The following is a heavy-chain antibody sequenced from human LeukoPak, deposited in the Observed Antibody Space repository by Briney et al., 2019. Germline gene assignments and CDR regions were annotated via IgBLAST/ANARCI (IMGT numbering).Heavy chain of an antibody. D-gene: IGHD2-15*01. Sequence: GGSLTLSCAASALTVSSNYMSWVRQAPGKGLEWVSIIYSGGRAYYAAFLKGRFTTPKDNSKNTVYLQMNSLRPEDTALYYCARAIQSDLLKGYFDDWGRGTPVTASS. CDR3: ARAIQSDLLKGYFDD. V-gene: IGHV3-53*01. CDR2: IYSGGRA. CDR1: ALTVSSNY. J-gene: IGHJ4*01.